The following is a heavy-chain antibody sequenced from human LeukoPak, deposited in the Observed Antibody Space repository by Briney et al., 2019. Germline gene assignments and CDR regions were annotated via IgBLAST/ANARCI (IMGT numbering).Heavy chain of an antibody. CDR1: GGSISSHY. D-gene: IGHD5-18*01. Sequence: SETLSLTCTVSGGSISSHYWSWVRKPPGKGLEGIGYVLDNGRTKDNPSLNSRFTLSADTSKNQFSLRLTSVTAADTAVYFCATIKRGNIFWFFDFWGQGILVTVSS. CDR3: ATIKRGNIFWFFDF. V-gene: IGHV4-59*11. J-gene: IGHJ4*02. CDR2: VLDNGRT.